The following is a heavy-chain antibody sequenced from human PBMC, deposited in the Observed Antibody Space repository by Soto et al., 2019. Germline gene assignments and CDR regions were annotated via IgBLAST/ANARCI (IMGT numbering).Heavy chain of an antibody. D-gene: IGHD6-19*01. J-gene: IGHJ4*02. CDR3: VRDTGSGSGWYGI. Sequence: TCAISGDSVPSNSVAWNWIRQSPSRGLEWLGRTYYRSKWCNAYSVSVKSRITINPDTSKNQFSLQLKSVTPEDTAVYYCVRDTGSGSGWYGIWGQGTQVTVSS. V-gene: IGHV6-1*01. CDR2: TYYRSKWCN. CDR1: GDSVPSNSVA.